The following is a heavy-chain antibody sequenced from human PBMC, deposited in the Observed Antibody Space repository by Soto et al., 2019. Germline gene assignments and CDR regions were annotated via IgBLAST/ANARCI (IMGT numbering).Heavy chain of an antibody. Sequence: GGSLRLSCAASGFTFASYAMSWVRQAPGKGLEWVSAIGAGSDRTYYAVSVEGRFTVSRDNSKNTLYLQMNSLRADDTALYYCAKDQAAVDPDVWFDPWGQGTLVTVSS. CDR3: AKDQAAVDPDVWFDP. CDR2: IGAGSDRT. J-gene: IGHJ5*02. D-gene: IGHD6-25*01. V-gene: IGHV3-23*01. CDR1: GFTFASYA.